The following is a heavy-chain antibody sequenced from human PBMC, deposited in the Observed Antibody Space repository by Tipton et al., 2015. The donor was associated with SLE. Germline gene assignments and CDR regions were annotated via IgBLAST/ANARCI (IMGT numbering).Heavy chain of an antibody. V-gene: IGHV4-4*07. CDR2: LFVSGTT. D-gene: IGHD3-9*01. CDR1: GDSMRSSMTTCY. CDR3: ARATDWADGFDV. Sequence: TLSLTCTVSGDSMRSSMTTCYWSRTRQTAGKGPEWMGRLFVSGTTNYNPSLKSRIALSVDTSKNQFSLTVLSVTAADTALYFCARATDWADGFDVWGQGTMVTVSA. J-gene: IGHJ3*01.